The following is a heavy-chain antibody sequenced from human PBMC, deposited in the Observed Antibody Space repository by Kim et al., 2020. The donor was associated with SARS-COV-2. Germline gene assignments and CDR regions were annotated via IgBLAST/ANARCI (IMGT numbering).Heavy chain of an antibody. V-gene: IGHV3-30*18. D-gene: IGHD1-26*01. CDR3: AKEPPWELRGSAFDI. Sequence: GGSLRLSCAASGFTFSSYGMHWVRQAPGKGLEWVAVISYDGSNKYYADSVKGRFTISRDNSKNTLYLQINSLRAEDTAVYYCAKEPPWELRGSAFDIWG. CDR1: GFTFSSYG. J-gene: IGHJ3*02. CDR2: ISYDGSNK.